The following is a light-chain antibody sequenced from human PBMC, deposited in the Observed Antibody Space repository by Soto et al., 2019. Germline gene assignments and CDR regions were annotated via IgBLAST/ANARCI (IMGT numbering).Light chain of an antibody. J-gene: IGKJ3*01. V-gene: IGKV3-20*01. CDR2: GAS. Sequence: EIVLTQSPGTLSLSPGERATLSCRASQSVSSSYLAWYQQKPGQAPRLLIYGASSRATGIPDRFSGSGSGTDFTLTISRLEPEDFAVYYCQQYDSLPVTFGPGTKVDIK. CDR3: QQYDSLPVT. CDR1: QSVSSSY.